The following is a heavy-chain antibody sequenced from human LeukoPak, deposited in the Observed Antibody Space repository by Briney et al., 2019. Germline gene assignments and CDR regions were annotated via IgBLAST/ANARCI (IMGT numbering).Heavy chain of an antibody. CDR2: ISGSGGST. V-gene: IGHV3-23*01. Sequence: GGSLRLSCAASGFTFSSYAMSWVRQAPGKGLEWVSAISGSGGSTFYADSVKGRFTISRDNSKSTLYLQMNILRAEDTAVYHCVKGSYSASWSFDYWGQGTLVTVSS. CDR1: GFTFSSYA. D-gene: IGHD3-10*01. J-gene: IGHJ4*02. CDR3: VKGSYSASWSFDY.